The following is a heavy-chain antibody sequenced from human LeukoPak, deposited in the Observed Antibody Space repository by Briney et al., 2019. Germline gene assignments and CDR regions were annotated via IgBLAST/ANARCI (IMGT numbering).Heavy chain of an antibody. CDR3: AKDSGGHNWNDPQWFYFDY. V-gene: IGHV3-23*01. CDR1: GFTFSSYA. CDR2: ISGSGGST. Sequence: GGSLRLSCAASGFTFSSYAMSWVRQAPGKGLEWVSAISGSGGSTYYADSVKGRFTISRDNSKNTLYLQMNSLRAEDTAVYYCAKDSGGHNWNDPQWFYFDYWGQGTLVTVSS. D-gene: IGHD1-1*01. J-gene: IGHJ4*02.